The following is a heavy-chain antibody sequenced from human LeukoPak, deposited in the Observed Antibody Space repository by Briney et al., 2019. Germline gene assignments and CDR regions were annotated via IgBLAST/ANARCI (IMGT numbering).Heavy chain of an antibody. CDR1: GFTFSSYW. D-gene: IGHD3-22*01. Sequence: PGGSLRLSCAASGFTFSSYWMSWVRQAPGKGLEWVSGINWNGGSTGYADSVKGRFTISRDNAKNSLYLQMNSLRAEDTALYYCARVRERYYDSSGYSNWGQGTLVTVSS. V-gene: IGHV3-20*04. CDR2: INWNGGST. J-gene: IGHJ4*02. CDR3: ARVRERYYDSSGYSN.